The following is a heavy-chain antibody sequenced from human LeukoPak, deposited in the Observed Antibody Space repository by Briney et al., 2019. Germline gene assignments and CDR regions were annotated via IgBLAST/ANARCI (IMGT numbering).Heavy chain of an antibody. D-gene: IGHD5-18*01. V-gene: IGHV3-30-3*02. J-gene: IGHJ4*02. CDR1: GFIFVSYS. CDR3: AKPEWIQLWFGPNY. CDR2: ISFDGNNK. Sequence: PGRSLRLSCAASGFIFVSYSMHWVRQAPGKGLEWVALISFDGNNKYYADSVKGRFTISRDNSKNTLYLQMNSLRTEDTAVYYCAKPEWIQLWFGPNYWGQGTLVTVSS.